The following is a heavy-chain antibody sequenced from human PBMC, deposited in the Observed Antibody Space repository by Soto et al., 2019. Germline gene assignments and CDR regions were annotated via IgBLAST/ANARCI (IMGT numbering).Heavy chain of an antibody. V-gene: IGHV1-69*02. Sequence: SVKVSCKASGGTFSSYTISWVRQAPGQGLEWMGRIIPILGIANYAQKFQGRVTITADKSTSTAYMELSSLRSEDTAVYYCATRSIRLYYYYGMDVWGQGTTVTVSS. D-gene: IGHD3-16*01. CDR1: GGTFSSYT. J-gene: IGHJ6*02. CDR2: IIPILGIA. CDR3: ATRSIRLYYYYGMDV.